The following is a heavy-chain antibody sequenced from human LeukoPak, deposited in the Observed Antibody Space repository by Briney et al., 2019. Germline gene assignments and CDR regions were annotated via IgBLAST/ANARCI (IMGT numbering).Heavy chain of an antibody. CDR3: ARGYGSGSYYNWFDP. J-gene: IGHJ5*02. CDR2: INPSGGST. CDR1: GYTFTSYY. Sequence: ASVKVSCKASGYTFTSYYMHWVRQAPGQGLEWMGIINPSGGSTSCAQKFQGRVTMTRDTSTSTVYMELSSLRSEDTAVYYCARGYGSGSYYNWFDPWGQGTLVTVSS. D-gene: IGHD3-10*01. V-gene: IGHV1-46*01.